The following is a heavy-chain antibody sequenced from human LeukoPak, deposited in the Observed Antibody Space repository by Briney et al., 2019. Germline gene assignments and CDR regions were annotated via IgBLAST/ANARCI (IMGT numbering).Heavy chain of an antibody. Sequence: PGGSLRLSCAASGFTFNNYGMYWVRQAPGKGPEYVSTISSNGESTYYGDSVKGRFTISRDTSKNTLYLQMSRLRAEDTAVYYCVKDLDDNSPPDAFDIWGQGTMVTVAS. J-gene: IGHJ3*02. D-gene: IGHD5-24*01. CDR2: ISSNGEST. CDR3: VKDLDDNSPPDAFDI. V-gene: IGHV3-64D*06. CDR1: GFTFNNYG.